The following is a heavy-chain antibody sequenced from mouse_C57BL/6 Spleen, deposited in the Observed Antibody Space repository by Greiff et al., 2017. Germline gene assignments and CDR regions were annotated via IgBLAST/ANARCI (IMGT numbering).Heavy chain of an antibody. J-gene: IGHJ2*01. CDR1: GFTFSDYG. CDR2: ISSGSSTI. D-gene: IGHD1-1*01. Sequence: EVQLVESGGGLVKPGGSLKLSCAASGFTFSDYGMHWVRQAPEKGLEWVAYISSGSSTIYYADTVKGRFTISRDNAMNTLFLQMTSLSSEDTAMYYCARWGGSSFDYWGQGTTLTVSS. CDR3: ARWGGSSFDY. V-gene: IGHV5-17*01.